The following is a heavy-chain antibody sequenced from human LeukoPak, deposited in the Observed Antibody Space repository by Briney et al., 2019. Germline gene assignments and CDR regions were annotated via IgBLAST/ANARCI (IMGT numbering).Heavy chain of an antibody. CDR1: EYTFTGYY. J-gene: IGHJ4*02. Sequence: ASVKVSCKASEYTFTGYYMHWVRQAPGQGLEWMGWINPNSGGTNYAQKFQGRVTMTRDTSISTAYMELSRLRSDDTAVYYCARIYCSSTSCSFDYWGQGTLVTVSS. CDR2: INPNSGGT. V-gene: IGHV1-2*02. D-gene: IGHD2-2*01. CDR3: ARIYCSSTSCSFDY.